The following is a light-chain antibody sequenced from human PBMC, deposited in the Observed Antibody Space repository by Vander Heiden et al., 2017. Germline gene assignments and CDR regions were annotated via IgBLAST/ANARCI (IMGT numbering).Light chain of an antibody. J-gene: IGLJ2*01. V-gene: IGLV1-47*01. Sequence: QSVLTQPPSASGPPGQRVTISCSGLSSNIGRHSVYWYQQLPGTAPKLLIYRNNQRPSGVPDRFSGSKSGTSASLAISGLRSEDEADYYCAAWDDSLSGVVFGGGTKLTVL. CDR3: AAWDDSLSGVV. CDR1: SSNIGRHS. CDR2: RNN.